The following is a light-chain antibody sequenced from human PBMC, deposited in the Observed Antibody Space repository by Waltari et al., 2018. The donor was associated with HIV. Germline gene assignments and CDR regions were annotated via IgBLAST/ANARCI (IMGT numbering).Light chain of an antibody. CDR1: SSNIGRNT. V-gene: IGLV1-44*01. Sequence: QSELSQPPSASGTPGRRVAISCSGTSSNIGRNTVNWYQQLPGTAPKLLIYSNNQRPSGVPDRFSGSKSGTSASLAITGLQSEDEADYYCALWDDSLNGVLFGGGTKLTVL. J-gene: IGLJ2*01. CDR3: ALWDDSLNGVL. CDR2: SNN.